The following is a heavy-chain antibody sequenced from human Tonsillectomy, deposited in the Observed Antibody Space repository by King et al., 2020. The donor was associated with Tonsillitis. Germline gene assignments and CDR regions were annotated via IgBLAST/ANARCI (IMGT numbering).Heavy chain of an antibody. CDR3: ARRGIINYGMDV. Sequence: QLVQSGAEVKKPGSSLKVSCKASGGTFNNYGISWVRQAPGQGLEWMGGIIPIFGATNSAQKFQGRVTITADESTRPAYMELSSLRSDDTAVYYCARRGIINYGMDVWGQGTTVIVSS. V-gene: IGHV1-69*01. CDR2: IIPIFGAT. CDR1: GGTFNNYG. D-gene: IGHD2-15*01. J-gene: IGHJ6*02.